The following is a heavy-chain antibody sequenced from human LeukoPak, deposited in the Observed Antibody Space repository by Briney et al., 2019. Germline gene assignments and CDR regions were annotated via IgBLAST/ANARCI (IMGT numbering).Heavy chain of an antibody. CDR2: IQQDGSER. V-gene: IGHV3-7*01. D-gene: IGHD5-18*01. CDR1: GFTFKACW. J-gene: IGHJ4*02. CDR3: ARLRYTYGKNFDY. Sequence: GGSLRLSCEASGFTFKACWMSWVRQAPGTGLEWVANIQQDGSERKYVDSVKGRFTISRDNARNSLYLEMNSLRAEDTAVYYCARLRYTYGKNFDYWGQGTLVTVSS.